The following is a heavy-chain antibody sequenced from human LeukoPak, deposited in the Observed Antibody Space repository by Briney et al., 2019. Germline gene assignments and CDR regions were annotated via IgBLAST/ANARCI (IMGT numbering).Heavy chain of an antibody. V-gene: IGHV3-20*04. CDR1: GFTFDDYG. D-gene: IGHD2-15*01. CDR2: INWNGGTT. CDR3: ARAHSQGRYYYYYMDV. J-gene: IGHJ6*03. Sequence: GGSLRLSCAASGFTFDDYGMTWVRQAPGKGLEWVSGINWNGGTTGYADSVKGRFTISRDNAKNSLYLQMNSLRGEDTALYYCARAHSQGRYYYYYMDVWGKGTTVTVSS.